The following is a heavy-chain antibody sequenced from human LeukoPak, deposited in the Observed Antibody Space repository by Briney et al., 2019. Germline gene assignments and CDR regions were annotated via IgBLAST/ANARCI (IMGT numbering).Heavy chain of an antibody. V-gene: IGHV4-59*01. D-gene: IGHD2-15*01. CDR2: IYYSGST. Sequence: PSETLSLTCTVSGGSISSYYWSWIRQPPGKGLEWIGYIYYSGSTNYNPSLESRVTISVDTSKNQFSLKLSSVTAADTAVYYCARDSGVCSGGSCYSVGWFDPWGQGTLVTVSS. CDR1: GGSISSYY. J-gene: IGHJ5*02. CDR3: ARDSGVCSGGSCYSVGWFDP.